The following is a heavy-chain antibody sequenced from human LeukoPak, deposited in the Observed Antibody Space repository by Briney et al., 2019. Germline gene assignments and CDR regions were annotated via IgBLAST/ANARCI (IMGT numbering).Heavy chain of an antibody. CDR2: ISGSGGST. J-gene: IGHJ4*02. V-gene: IGHV3-23*01. CDR3: AKSLIGGEHSSSSGSDY. D-gene: IGHD6-6*01. Sequence: PGGSLRLSCAASGFTFSSYAMSWVRQAPGKGLEWVSAISGSGGSTYYADSVKGRFTISRDNSKNTLYLQMNSLRAEDTAVYYCAKSLIGGEHSSSSGSDYWGQGTLVTVSS. CDR1: GFTFSSYA.